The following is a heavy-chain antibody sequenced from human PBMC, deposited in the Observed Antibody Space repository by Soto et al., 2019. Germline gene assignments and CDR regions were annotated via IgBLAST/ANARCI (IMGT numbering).Heavy chain of an antibody. D-gene: IGHD3-3*01. V-gene: IGHV1-2*04. CDR3: ARSDYDFWSGSISDYYYYGMDV. J-gene: IGHJ6*02. CDR1: GYTFTGYY. Sequence: TSVKVSCKASGYTFTGYYMHWVRQAPGQGLEWMGWINPNSGGTNYAQKFQGWVTMTRDTSISTAYMELSRLRSDDTAVYYCARSDYDFWSGSISDYYYYGMDVWGQGTTVTVSS. CDR2: INPNSGGT.